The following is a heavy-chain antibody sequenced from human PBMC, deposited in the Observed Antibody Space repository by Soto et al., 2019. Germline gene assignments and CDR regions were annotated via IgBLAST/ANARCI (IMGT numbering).Heavy chain of an antibody. Sequence: GGSLRLSCAASGFTFSSYAMSWVRQAPGKGLEWVSAISGSGGSTYYADSVKGRFTISRDNSKNTLYLQMNSLRAEDTAVYHCARIAARVYYYGMDVWGQGTTVTVSS. V-gene: IGHV3-23*01. CDR3: ARIAARVYYYGMDV. J-gene: IGHJ6*02. CDR1: GFTFSSYA. CDR2: ISGSGGST. D-gene: IGHD6-6*01.